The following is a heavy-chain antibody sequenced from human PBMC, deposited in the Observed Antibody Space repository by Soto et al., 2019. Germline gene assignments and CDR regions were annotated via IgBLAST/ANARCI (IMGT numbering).Heavy chain of an antibody. Sequence: GGSLRLSCAASGFTFSTYAMSWVRQAPGKGLEWVSVISGSGDSTYYADSVKGRFTISRDNSKNTLYLQMNSLRAEDTAVYYCAKNDRYYYYVMDVWGQGTTVTVSS. CDR1: GFTFSTYA. V-gene: IGHV3-23*01. J-gene: IGHJ6*02. CDR2: ISGSGDST. D-gene: IGHD1-1*01. CDR3: AKNDRYYYYVMDV.